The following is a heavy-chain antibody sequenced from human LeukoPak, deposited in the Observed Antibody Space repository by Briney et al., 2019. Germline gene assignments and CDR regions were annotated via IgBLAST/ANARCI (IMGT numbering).Heavy chain of an antibody. Sequence: GEPRKISCQGSGYPFTTYWIGWVRQMPGKGLEWMGIIYPGDSDPRYSPSFQGQVTISADTSISTAFLQWSILKASDSVIYYCVRHGLGSSWFCFDYWGQGTLVTVSS. CDR1: GYPFTTYW. D-gene: IGHD6-13*01. J-gene: IGHJ4*02. V-gene: IGHV5-51*01. CDR2: IYPGDSDP. CDR3: VRHGLGSSWFCFDY.